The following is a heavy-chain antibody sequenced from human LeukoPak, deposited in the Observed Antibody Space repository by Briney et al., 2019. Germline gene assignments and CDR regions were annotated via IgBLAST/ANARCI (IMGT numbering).Heavy chain of an antibody. CDR2: ISSSISYI. CDR3: ARSYSTSSNWFDP. J-gene: IGHJ5*02. V-gene: IGHV3-21*01. D-gene: IGHD6-6*01. CDR1: GFTFSSYS. Sequence: GGSLRLSCAASGFTFSSYSMNWVRQAPGKGRECVSSISSSISYIYYAESLKGLFTSSTDNAKNSLSMKMTSMRAEDTAVYYCARSYSTSSNWFDPWGQGTLVTVSS.